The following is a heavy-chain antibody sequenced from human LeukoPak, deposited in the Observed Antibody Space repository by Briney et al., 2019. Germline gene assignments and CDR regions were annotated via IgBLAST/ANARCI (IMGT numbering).Heavy chain of an antibody. CDR3: ASDHLGLAAAGNY. D-gene: IGHD6-13*01. Sequence: TGGSLRLSCAASGFTFDDYAMHWVRQAPGKGLEWVSGISWNSGSIGYADSVKGRFTISRDNAKNSLYLQMNSLRAEDTALYYCASDHLGLAAAGNYWGQGTLVTVSS. CDR1: GFTFDDYA. V-gene: IGHV3-9*01. CDR2: ISWNSGSI. J-gene: IGHJ4*02.